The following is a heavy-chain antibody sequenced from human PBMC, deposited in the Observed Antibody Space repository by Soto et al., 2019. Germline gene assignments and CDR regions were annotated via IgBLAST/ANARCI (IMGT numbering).Heavy chain of an antibody. Sequence: EVQLLESGGGLVQPGGSLRLSCAASGFTFSSYAMSWVRQAPGKGLEWVSAISGSGGSTYYADSVKGRFTISRDNSKNTLDLQMNSLRAEDTAVYYCAKVGRDSGSPNDAFDIWGQGTMVTVSS. D-gene: IGHD1-26*01. CDR3: AKVGRDSGSPNDAFDI. CDR2: ISGSGGST. V-gene: IGHV3-23*01. CDR1: GFTFSSYA. J-gene: IGHJ3*02.